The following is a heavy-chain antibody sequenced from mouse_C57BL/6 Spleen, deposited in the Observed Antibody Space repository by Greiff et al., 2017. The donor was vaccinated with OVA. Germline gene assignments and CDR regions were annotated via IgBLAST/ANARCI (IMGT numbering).Heavy chain of an antibody. J-gene: IGHJ1*03. CDR3: ARSPITTVVATDWYFDV. CDR1: GYTFTSYW. CDR2: IYPSDSET. Sequence: QVQLQQPGAELVRPGSSVKLSCKASGYTFTSYWMNWVKQRPGQGLEWIGNIYPSDSETHYNQKFKDKATLTVDKSSSTAYMQLSSLTSEDSAVYYCARSPITTVVATDWYFDVWGTGTTVTVPS. V-gene: IGHV1-61*01. D-gene: IGHD1-1*01.